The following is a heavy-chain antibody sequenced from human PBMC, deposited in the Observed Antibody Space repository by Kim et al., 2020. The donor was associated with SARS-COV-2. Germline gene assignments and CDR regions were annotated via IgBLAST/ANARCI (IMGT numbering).Heavy chain of an antibody. V-gene: IGHV1-18*01. Sequence: ASVKVSCKASGYTFTTHTISWVRQAPGQGLECMGWISGYNGNTNYAQKFRGRVTMTTHTSTSTAYMEVRSLRSDDTAVYYCSRGGGLDVWGQGTTVNVS. CDR3: SRGGGLDV. CDR1: GYTFTTHT. D-gene: IGHD3-10*01. J-gene: IGHJ6*02. CDR2: ISGYNGNT.